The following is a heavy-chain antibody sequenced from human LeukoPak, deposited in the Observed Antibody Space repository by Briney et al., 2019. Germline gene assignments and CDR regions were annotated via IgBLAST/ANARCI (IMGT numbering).Heavy chain of an antibody. J-gene: IGHJ4*02. CDR3: ARATGITMIVVVTYFDY. V-gene: IGHV4-34*01. CDR2: INHSGST. CDR1: GGSFSGYY. D-gene: IGHD3-22*01. Sequence: PSETLSLTCAVYGGSFSGYYWSWIRQPPGKGLEWIGEINHSGSTNYNPSLKSRVTISVDTSKNQFSLKLSSVTAADTAVYYCARATGITMIVVVTYFDYWGKGTLVTVSS.